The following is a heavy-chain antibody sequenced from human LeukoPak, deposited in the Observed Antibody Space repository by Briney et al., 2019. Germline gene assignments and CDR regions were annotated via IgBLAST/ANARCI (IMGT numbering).Heavy chain of an antibody. CDR1: GGSISSSSYY. CDR2: IYYSGST. D-gene: IGHD3-16*01. Sequence: SETLSLTCTVSGGSISSSSYYWGWIRQPPGKGLEWIGSIYYSGSTYYNPSLKSRVTISVDTSKNQFSLKLSSVTAADTAVYYCARVPHPSMGGGNYWGQGTLVTVSS. V-gene: IGHV4-39*07. J-gene: IGHJ4*02. CDR3: ARVPHPSMGGGNY.